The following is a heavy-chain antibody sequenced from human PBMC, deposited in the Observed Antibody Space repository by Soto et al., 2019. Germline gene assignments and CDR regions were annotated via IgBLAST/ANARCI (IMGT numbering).Heavy chain of an antibody. J-gene: IGHJ6*02. D-gene: IGHD5-18*01. Sequence: SETLSLTCAVYGGSFSGYYWSWIRQPPGKGLEWIGEISHSGSTNYNPSLKSRVTISVDTSKNQFSLKLSSVTAADTAVYYCARGYSSKWTYYYYYGMDVWGQGTTVTVSS. CDR2: ISHSGST. CDR3: ARGYSSKWTYYYYYGMDV. CDR1: GGSFSGYY. V-gene: IGHV4-34*01.